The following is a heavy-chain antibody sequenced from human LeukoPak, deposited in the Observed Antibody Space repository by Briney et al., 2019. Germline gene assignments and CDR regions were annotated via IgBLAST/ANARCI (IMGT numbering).Heavy chain of an antibody. J-gene: IGHJ3*02. Sequence: GGSLRLSCAASGFNLSSHAMNWVRQGPGKGVGWGAGISGSGGSIYYADSVKGRFTISRDNSKNTLYLQMNSLRAEDTAVYYCAKEWRGTTVAHAFDIWGQGTMVTVSS. CDR3: AKEWRGTTVAHAFDI. CDR1: GFNLSSHA. V-gene: IGHV3-23*01. CDR2: ISGSGGSI. D-gene: IGHD1-7*01.